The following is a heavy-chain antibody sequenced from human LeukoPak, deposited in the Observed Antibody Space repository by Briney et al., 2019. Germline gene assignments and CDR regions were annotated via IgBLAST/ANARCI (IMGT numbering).Heavy chain of an antibody. Sequence: SETLSLTCTVSGGSISSYYWSWIRQPPGKGLEWIGYIYYSGSTNYNPSLKSRVTISVDTSKNQFSLRLSSVTAADTAVYYCARDSDYWGQGTLVTVSS. V-gene: IGHV4-59*01. CDR3: ARDSDY. J-gene: IGHJ4*02. CDR1: GGSISSYY. CDR2: IYYSGST.